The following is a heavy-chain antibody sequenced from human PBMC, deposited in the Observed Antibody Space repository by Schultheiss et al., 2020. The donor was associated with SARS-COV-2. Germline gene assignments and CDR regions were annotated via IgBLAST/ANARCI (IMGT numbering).Heavy chain of an antibody. V-gene: IGHV4-4*02. J-gene: IGHJ3*02. CDR3: ARVVAVFDAFDI. Sequence: SETLSLTCTVSGGSISSSNWWSWVRQPPGKGLEWIGYIYYSGSTYYNPSLKSRVTISVDTSKNQFSLKLSSVTAADTAVYYCARVVAVFDAFDIWGQGTMVTVSS. CDR1: GGSISSSNW. CDR2: IYYSGST. D-gene: IGHD2-15*01.